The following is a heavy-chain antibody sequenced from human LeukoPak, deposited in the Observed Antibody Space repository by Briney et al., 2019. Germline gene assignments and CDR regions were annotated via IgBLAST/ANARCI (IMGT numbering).Heavy chain of an antibody. V-gene: IGHV4-59*01. CDR2: IYYSGST. CDR1: GGSISSYY. Sequence: SETLSLTCTVSGGSISSYYWSWIRQPPGKGLEWIGCIYYSGSTNYNPSLKSRVTISVDTSKNQFSLKLSSVTAADTAVYYCARSITSTGTGDYWGQGTLVTVSS. CDR3: ARSITSTGTGDY. J-gene: IGHJ4*02. D-gene: IGHD4-17*01.